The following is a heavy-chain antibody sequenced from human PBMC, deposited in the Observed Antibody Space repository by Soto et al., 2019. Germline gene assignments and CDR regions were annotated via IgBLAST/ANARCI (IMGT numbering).Heavy chain of an antibody. CDR2: ISYDGSNK. CDR3: ARETDSNGWPCDH. J-gene: IGHJ4*02. V-gene: IGHV3-30-3*01. CDR1: GFTFSNYA. D-gene: IGHD6-19*01. Sequence: QVQLVESGGGVVQTGRSLRLSCAASGFTFSNYAMHWVRQAPGKGLEWVAVISYDGSNKYHADSVKGRFTISRDQSKNTLYLQMNSLRVEDTAVYYCARETDSNGWPCDHWGQGTLVTVSS.